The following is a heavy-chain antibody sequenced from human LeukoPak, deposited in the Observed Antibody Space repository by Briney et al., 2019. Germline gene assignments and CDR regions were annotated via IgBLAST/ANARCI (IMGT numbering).Heavy chain of an antibody. D-gene: IGHD6-13*01. J-gene: IGHJ4*02. CDR3: AKVPSSSWYKGIDY. V-gene: IGHV3-23*01. CDR2: ISGSGGST. Sequence: PGGSLRLSCAASGFTFSSYAMSWVRQAPGKGLEWVSSISGSGGSTYYADSVKGRFTISRDNSKNTLFLQMNSLRAEDTAVYHCAKVPSSSWYKGIDYWGQGALVTVSS. CDR1: GFTFSSYA.